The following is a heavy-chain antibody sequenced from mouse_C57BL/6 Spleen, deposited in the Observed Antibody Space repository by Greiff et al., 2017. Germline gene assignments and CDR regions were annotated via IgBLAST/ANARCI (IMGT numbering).Heavy chain of an antibody. J-gene: IGHJ4*01. Sequence: QVQLQQPGTELVKPGASVKLSCKASGYTFTSYWMHWVKQRPGQGLEWIGNINPSNGGTNYNEKFKSKATLTVDKSSSTAYMQLSSLTSEDSAVYDCARKGYYYGSSYPYAMDYWGQGTSVTVSS. V-gene: IGHV1-53*01. D-gene: IGHD1-1*01. CDR2: INPSNGGT. CDR1: GYTFTSYW. CDR3: ARKGYYYGSSYPYAMDY.